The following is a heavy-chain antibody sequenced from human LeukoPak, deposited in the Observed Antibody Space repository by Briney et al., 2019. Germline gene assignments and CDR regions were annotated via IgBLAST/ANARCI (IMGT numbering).Heavy chain of an antibody. CDR1: GYTFTSYA. D-gene: IGHD6-19*01. J-gene: IGHJ4*02. Sequence: ASVKVSCKASGYTFTSYAMNWVRQAPGQGLEWMGWISTNTGNPTYAQGFTGRFVFSLDTSVSTAYLQISSLKAEDTAVYYCARHTDSSGWYVDDYWGQGTLVTVSS. CDR2: ISTNTGNP. V-gene: IGHV7-4-1*02. CDR3: ARHTDSSGWYVDDY.